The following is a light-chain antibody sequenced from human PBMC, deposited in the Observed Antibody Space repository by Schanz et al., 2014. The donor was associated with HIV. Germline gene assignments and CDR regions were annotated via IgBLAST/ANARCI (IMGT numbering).Light chain of an antibody. J-gene: IGLJ3*02. Sequence: QSALTQPASVSGSPGQSITISCTGTTSDVGGYNYVSWYQQHPDKAPKLMIYDVSNRPSGVSNRFSGSKSGNTASLTISGLQAEDEADYYCLSYTSSNTWVFGGGTKLTV. CDR2: DVS. CDR3: LSYTSSNTWV. V-gene: IGLV2-14*01. CDR1: TSDVGGYNY.